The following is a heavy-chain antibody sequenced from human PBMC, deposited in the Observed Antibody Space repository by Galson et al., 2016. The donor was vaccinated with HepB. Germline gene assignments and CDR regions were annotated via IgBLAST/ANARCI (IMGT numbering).Heavy chain of an antibody. CDR3: ARGLALIVVAPDAFDI. CDR2: ISHSGST. J-gene: IGHJ3*02. V-gene: IGHV4-4*02. D-gene: IGHD3-22*01. CDR1: GDSISSSNW. Sequence: ETLSLTCAVSGDSISSSNWWNWVRQPPGKGLEWIGEISHSGSTYYNPSLKSRVTISVDKSKNQFSLKLSSVTAADTAVYYCARGLALIVVAPDAFDIWGQGKMVTVSA.